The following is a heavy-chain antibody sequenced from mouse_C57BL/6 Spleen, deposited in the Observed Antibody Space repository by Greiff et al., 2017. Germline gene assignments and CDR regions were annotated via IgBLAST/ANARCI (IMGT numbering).Heavy chain of an antibody. CDR2: INPSSGYT. J-gene: IGHJ4*01. Sequence: QVQLQQSGAELAKPGASVTLSCKASGYTFTSYWMHWVKQRPGQGLEWIGYINPSSGYTKYNQKFKDKATLTADKSSSTAYMQLSSLTYEDSAVYYCARSFYYDYEAMDYWGQGTSVTGSS. V-gene: IGHV1-7*01. D-gene: IGHD2-1*01. CDR3: ARSFYYDYEAMDY. CDR1: GYTFTSYW.